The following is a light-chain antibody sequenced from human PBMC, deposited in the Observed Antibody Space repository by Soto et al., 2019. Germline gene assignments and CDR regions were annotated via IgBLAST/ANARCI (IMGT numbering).Light chain of an antibody. J-gene: IGLJ1*01. V-gene: IGLV1-40*01. CDR3: QSCDSSLSGSGV. Sequence: SLLRLPASVAGAPGQRFTISCTGSISNIGAGYDVHWYQQLPGTAPKLLIYRNNNRPSGVPDRFSGSKSGTSASLAITGLQAEDEADYYCQSCDSSLSGSGVFGTGTKVTVL. CDR1: ISNIGAGYD. CDR2: RNN.